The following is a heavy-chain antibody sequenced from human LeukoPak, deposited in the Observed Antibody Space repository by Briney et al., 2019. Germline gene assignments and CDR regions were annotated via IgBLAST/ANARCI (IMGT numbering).Heavy chain of an antibody. D-gene: IGHD2-2*01. Sequence: KPSETLSLXCTVSGGSISSGSYYWGWIRQPPGKGLEWIGSIYYSGSTYYNPSLKSRVTISVDTSKNQFSLKLSSVTAADTAVYYCARHTIVVVPAPKYAFDIWGQGTMVTVSS. J-gene: IGHJ3*02. CDR2: IYYSGST. CDR3: ARHTIVVVPAPKYAFDI. V-gene: IGHV4-39*01. CDR1: GGSISSGSYY.